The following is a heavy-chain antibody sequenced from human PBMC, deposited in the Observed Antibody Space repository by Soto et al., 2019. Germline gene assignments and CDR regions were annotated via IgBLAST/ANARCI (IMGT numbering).Heavy chain of an antibody. CDR3: ARVPDPYTSRYYQYAMDV. D-gene: IGHD6-13*01. CDR2: ISPYNGNT. CDR1: GYTFSTYG. Sequence: QVRLVQSGAEVKKPGASVTVSCKASGYTFSTYGVSWVRQAPGQGLEWMGWISPYNGNTNSAQRLQGRVTMTTDTSTTTAYMDLRSLRSDDTAVYYCARVPDPYTSRYYQYAMDVWGQGTTVTVSS. J-gene: IGHJ6*02. V-gene: IGHV1-18*01.